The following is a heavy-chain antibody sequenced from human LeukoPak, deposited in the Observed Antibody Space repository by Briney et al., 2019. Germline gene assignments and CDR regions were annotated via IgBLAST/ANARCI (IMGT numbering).Heavy chain of an antibody. CDR3: AREQVRDGYTEGYYFDD. J-gene: IGHJ4*02. Sequence: NPSETLSLTCSVSGGSLNGYYWSWMRQPPGRGLEWIGFMYYGGSTNYNPSPMNRVIISVDPSNNQSSLRLSSVAGADTSMYYCAREQVRDGYTEGYYFDDWGKVSLVTVSS. CDR1: GGSLNGYY. V-gene: IGHV4-59*12. D-gene: IGHD5-24*01. CDR2: MYYGGST.